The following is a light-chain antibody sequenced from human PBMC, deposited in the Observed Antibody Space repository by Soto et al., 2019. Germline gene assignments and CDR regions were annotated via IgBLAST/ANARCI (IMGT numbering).Light chain of an antibody. J-gene: IGKJ4*01. V-gene: IGKV4-1*01. Sequence: DIVMTQSPDSLAVSLGERATINCKSSQNILYNSDNKNYLAWYQQRPGQPPKLIIYRASTRESGVPDRFSGSGSGTDFTHTISSLQAEDVAVYFCQQYYTTPLTFGGGTKVEIK. CDR3: QQYYTTPLT. CDR2: RAS. CDR1: QNILYNSDNKNY.